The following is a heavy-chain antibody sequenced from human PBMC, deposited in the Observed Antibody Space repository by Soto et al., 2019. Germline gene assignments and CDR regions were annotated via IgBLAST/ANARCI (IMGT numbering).Heavy chain of an antibody. D-gene: IGHD2-2*01. CDR2: IYYSGST. CDR1: GGSISSYY. CDR3: ARDYLVVPHRVIDY. V-gene: IGHV4-59*12. Sequence: PSETLSLTCTASGGSISSYYWSWIRQPPGKGLEWIGYIYYSGSTNYNPSLKSRVTISVDTSKNQFSLYLQMNSLRAEDTAVYYCARDYLVVPHRVIDYWGQGTLVTVSS. J-gene: IGHJ4*02.